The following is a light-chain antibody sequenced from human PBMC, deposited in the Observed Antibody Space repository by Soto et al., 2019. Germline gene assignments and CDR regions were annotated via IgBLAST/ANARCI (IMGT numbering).Light chain of an antibody. CDR3: QQYGSSGT. V-gene: IGKV3-20*01. J-gene: IGKJ1*01. CDR1: QSVSKNY. Sequence: IVLTQSPGTLCLSPGERATLSCRASQSVSKNYLAWYQQKPGQAPRRLIYGASNRATGIPDRFSGSGSGTDFTITISRLEPEDFSVYYCQQYGSSGTFGQGTKVEIK. CDR2: GAS.